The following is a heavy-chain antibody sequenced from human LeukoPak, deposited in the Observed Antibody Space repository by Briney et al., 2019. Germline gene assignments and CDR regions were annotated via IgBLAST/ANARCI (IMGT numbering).Heavy chain of an antibody. V-gene: IGHV1-2*02. CDR1: GYSFTGNY. CDR3: ARVGYCSRGVCYNYDY. Sequence: ASVKVSCKASGYSFTGNYMHWVRQAPGQGFEWMGWINPNTGGTNYAQKFKGRVLMTRDTSISTAYLELSSLKSNDTAVYYCARVGYCSRGVCYNYDYWGQGTQVTVSS. J-gene: IGHJ4*02. CDR2: INPNTGGT. D-gene: IGHD2-8*01.